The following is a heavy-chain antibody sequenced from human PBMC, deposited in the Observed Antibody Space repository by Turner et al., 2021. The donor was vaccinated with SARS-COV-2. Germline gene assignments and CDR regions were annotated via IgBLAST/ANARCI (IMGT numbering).Heavy chain of an antibody. CDR2: ISYDGSNK. V-gene: IGHV3-30*03. CDR3: AVTMIAIFHY. D-gene: IGHD3-22*01. J-gene: IGHJ4*02. CDR1: GFTFSSYG. Sequence: QVQLVEFGGGVVQSGRPLRLSCAASGFTFSSYGMHWVRQAPGKGLEWVAVISYDGSNKYYADSVKGRFTISRDNSKNTLYLQMNSLRAEDAAIYYCAVTMIAIFHYWGQGTLVTVSS.